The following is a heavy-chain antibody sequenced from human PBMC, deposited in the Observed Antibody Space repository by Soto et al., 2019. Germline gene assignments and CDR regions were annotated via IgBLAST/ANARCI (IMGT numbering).Heavy chain of an antibody. CDR2: IYYSGST. Sequence: QVQLQESGPGLVKPSQTLSLTCTVSGGSISSGGYYWSWIRQHPGKGLEWIGYIYYSGSTYYNPSLKSXXTXSAXTSKNQFSLKLSSVTAADTAVYYCARDGTNTPWDYWGQGTLVTVSS. J-gene: IGHJ4*02. CDR1: GGSISSGGYY. V-gene: IGHV4-31*03. D-gene: IGHD2-8*01. CDR3: ARDGTNTPWDY.